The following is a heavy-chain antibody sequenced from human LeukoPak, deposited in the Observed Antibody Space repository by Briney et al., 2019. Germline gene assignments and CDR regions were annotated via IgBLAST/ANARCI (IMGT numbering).Heavy chain of an antibody. V-gene: IGHV3-21*01. Sequence: PGGSLRLSCAASGFTFSTYSMNWVRQAPGKGLEWVSSISSSSGSIYYADSVKGRFTISRDNARNSLYLQMNSLRAEDTAVYYCARDARPTCSADSCYSDYWGQGTLVTVSS. CDR1: GFTFSTYS. CDR2: ISSSSGSI. D-gene: IGHD2-15*01. CDR3: ARDARPTCSADSCYSDY. J-gene: IGHJ4*02.